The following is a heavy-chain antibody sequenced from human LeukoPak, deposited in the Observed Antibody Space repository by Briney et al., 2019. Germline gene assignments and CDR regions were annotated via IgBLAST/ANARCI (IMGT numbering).Heavy chain of an antibody. Sequence: GGSLRLSCAASGFTFSNYWMSWVRQAPGKGLEWVANIKQDGSEKFYVDSVKGRFTISRDNAKNSLYLQMNSLRAEDTAVYYCAELGITMIGGVWGKGTTVTISS. J-gene: IGHJ6*04. CDR2: IKQDGSEK. CDR3: AELGITMIGGV. D-gene: IGHD3-10*02. V-gene: IGHV3-7*01. CDR1: GFTFSNYW.